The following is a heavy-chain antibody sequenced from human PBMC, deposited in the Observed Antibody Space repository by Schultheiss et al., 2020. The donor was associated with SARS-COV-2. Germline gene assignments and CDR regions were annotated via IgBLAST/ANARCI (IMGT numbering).Heavy chain of an antibody. CDR1: GFTFSSYA. CDR3: KGLLSGWQGDGFDI. Sequence: GGSLRLSCAASGFTFSSYAMSWIRQAPGKGLEWVSRINSDGSSTSYADSVKGRFTISRDNAKNSLYLQMNSLRAEDTALYDGKGLLSGWQGDGFDIWGQGTMVTV. J-gene: IGHJ3*02. CDR2: INSDGSST. D-gene: IGHD6-19*01. V-gene: IGHV3-74*01.